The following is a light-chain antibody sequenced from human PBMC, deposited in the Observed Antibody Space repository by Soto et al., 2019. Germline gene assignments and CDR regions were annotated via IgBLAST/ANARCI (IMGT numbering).Light chain of an antibody. CDR2: DVS. J-gene: IGLJ1*01. CDR1: SSDVGNYDY. Sequence: QSVLTQPASVSGSPGQSITISCTGTSSDVGNYDYVSWYQQHPGKAPKLMICDVSNRPSGVSNRFSGSKSGNTASLTISGLQAEDEADYYCTSYAGARTYVFGTGTKVTV. CDR3: TSYAGARTYV. V-gene: IGLV2-14*01.